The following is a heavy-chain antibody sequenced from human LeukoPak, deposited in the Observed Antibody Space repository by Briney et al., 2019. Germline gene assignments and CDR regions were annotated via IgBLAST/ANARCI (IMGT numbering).Heavy chain of an antibody. D-gene: IGHD3-22*01. CDR3: AKHDSSGYYYAYFDY. Sequence: PGGSLRLSCAASGFTVSSNYMSWVRQAPGKGLEWVSGINNSGGRTDYADSVKGRFTISRDNSKNTLYLQMNSLRAEDTAVYYCAKHDSSGYYYAYFDYWGQGTLVTVSS. CDR1: GFTVSSNY. V-gene: IGHV3-23*01. J-gene: IGHJ4*02. CDR2: INNSGGRT.